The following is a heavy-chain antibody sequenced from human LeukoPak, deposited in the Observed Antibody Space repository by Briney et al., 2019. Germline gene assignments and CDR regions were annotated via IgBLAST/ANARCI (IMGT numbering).Heavy chain of an antibody. Sequence: SETLSLTCTVSGGSISSHYWSWIRQPPGKGLEWIEYIYYSGSTNYNPSLKSRVTISVDTSKNQFSLKLSSVTAADTAVYYCARGPFAAGDSSGYFDYWGQGTLVTVSS. J-gene: IGHJ4*02. CDR3: ARGPFAAGDSSGYFDY. CDR1: GGSISSHY. CDR2: IYYSGST. V-gene: IGHV4-59*11. D-gene: IGHD3-22*01.